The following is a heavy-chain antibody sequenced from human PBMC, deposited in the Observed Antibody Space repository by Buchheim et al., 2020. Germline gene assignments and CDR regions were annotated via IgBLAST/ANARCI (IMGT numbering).Heavy chain of an antibody. J-gene: IGHJ5*02. D-gene: IGHD2/OR15-2a*01. Sequence: QVQLVESGGGVVQPGRSLRLSCAASGFTFSSYAMHWVRQAPGKGLEWVAVISYDGSNKYYADSVKGRCTISRDNSKNTLSLPMNSPRAEDTAVYYCARAMRGINWFDPWGQGTL. V-gene: IGHV3-30*04. CDR2: ISYDGSNK. CDR3: ARAMRGINWFDP. CDR1: GFTFSSYA.